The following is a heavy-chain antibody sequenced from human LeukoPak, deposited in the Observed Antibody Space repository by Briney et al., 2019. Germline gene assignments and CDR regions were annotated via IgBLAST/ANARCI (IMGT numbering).Heavy chain of an antibody. CDR1: GYTFTSYD. V-gene: IGHV1-8*03. CDR3: ARRDCSCGTCRSRIFDY. J-gene: IGHJ4*02. Sequence: ASVKVSCKASGYTFTSYDINWVRQATGQGLEWMGWMNPNSGNTGYAQKFQGRVTITRNTSISTAYMELSSLISEDTAVYYCARRDCSCGTCRSRIFDYWGQGTLVTVSS. CDR2: MNPNSGNT. D-gene: IGHD2-15*01.